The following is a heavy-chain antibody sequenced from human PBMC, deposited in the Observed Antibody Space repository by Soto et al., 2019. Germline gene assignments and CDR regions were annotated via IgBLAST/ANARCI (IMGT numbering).Heavy chain of an antibody. CDR3: AKDRLTSTITMVRGVISYTVDY. D-gene: IGHD3-10*01. Sequence: HPGGSLRLSCAASXFTFSSYAMSWVRQAPGKGLEWVSAISGSGGSTYYADSVKGRFTISRDNSKNTLYLQMNSLRAEDTAVYYCAKDRLTSTITMVRGVISYTVDYWGQGTLVTVSS. V-gene: IGHV3-23*01. CDR1: XFTFSSYA. CDR2: ISGSGGST. J-gene: IGHJ4*02.